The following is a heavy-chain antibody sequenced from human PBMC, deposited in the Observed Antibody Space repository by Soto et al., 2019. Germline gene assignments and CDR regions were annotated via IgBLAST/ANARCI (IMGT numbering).Heavy chain of an antibody. D-gene: IGHD5-12*01. Sequence: GFLRLSCSASGFPFSRYDMHWVRQATGKGLEWVSAIGTAGDTYYPGSVKGRFTISRENAKNSLYLQMNSLRAGDTAVYYCALYDYPKGFEAWGQGTLVTVSS. CDR1: GFPFSRYD. V-gene: IGHV3-13*01. CDR3: ALYDYPKGFEA. J-gene: IGHJ5*02. CDR2: IGTAGDT.